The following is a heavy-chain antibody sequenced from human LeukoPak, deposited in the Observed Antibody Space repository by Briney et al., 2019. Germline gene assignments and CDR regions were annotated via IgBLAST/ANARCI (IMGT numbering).Heavy chain of an antibody. V-gene: IGHV1-2*02. CDR1: GYTFTGYY. Sequence: ASVKVSCKASGYTFTGYYMHWVRQAPGQGLEWMGWINPNSGGTNYAQKFQGRVTMTRDTSISTAYMELSRLRSDDTAVYYCARDRVEYSSSSYYYYYYMDVWGKGTTVTVSS. CDR2: INPNSGGT. CDR3: ARDRVEYSSSSYYYYYYMDV. J-gene: IGHJ6*03. D-gene: IGHD6-6*01.